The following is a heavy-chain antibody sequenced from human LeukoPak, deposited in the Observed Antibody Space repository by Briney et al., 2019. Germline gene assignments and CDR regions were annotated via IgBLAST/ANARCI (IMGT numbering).Heavy chain of an antibody. V-gene: IGHV3-9*01. CDR3: AKAMGSRSGYAIDY. Sequence: GGSMRLPCAASGFTFDDYDMHWVRQAPGKGLEWVCGISWNIGSIGYSDSVKGRFTIYRDNAKNSLYLQMNSLRAEDTALYYCAKAMGSRSGYAIDYWGQGTLVTVSS. D-gene: IGHD5-12*01. CDR2: ISWNIGSI. CDR1: GFTFDDYD. J-gene: IGHJ4*02.